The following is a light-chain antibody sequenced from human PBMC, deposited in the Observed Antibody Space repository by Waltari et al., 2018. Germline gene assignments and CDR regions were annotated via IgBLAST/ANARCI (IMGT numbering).Light chain of an antibody. CDR1: KLDNKY. CDR3: QTWDSRIVV. J-gene: IGLJ3*02. Sequence: SFELTQPPSLSVSPGQTASITCSGDKLDNKYVYWYQQKPGRSPVLVIHEDTQRPSGIPERFSCSNAGNTAILTISGTRAIDEADYYCQTWDSRIVVFGGGTKVTVL. V-gene: IGLV3-1*01. CDR2: EDT.